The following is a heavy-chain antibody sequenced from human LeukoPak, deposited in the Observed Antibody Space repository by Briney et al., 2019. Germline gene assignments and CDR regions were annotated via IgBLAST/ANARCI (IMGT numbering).Heavy chain of an antibody. CDR3: ATAPNPGSYWTNHYGMDV. J-gene: IGHJ6*02. Sequence: GGSLRLSCAASGFTFSSYAMSWVRQAPGKGLEWVSAISGSGGSTYYADSVKGRFTISRDNSKNTLYLQMNSLRAEDTAVYYCATAPNPGSYWTNHYGMDVWGQGTTVTASS. D-gene: IGHD1-26*01. CDR2: ISGSGGST. CDR1: GFTFSSYA. V-gene: IGHV3-23*01.